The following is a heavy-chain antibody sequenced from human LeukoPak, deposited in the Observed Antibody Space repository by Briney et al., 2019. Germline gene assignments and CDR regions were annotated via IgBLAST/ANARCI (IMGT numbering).Heavy chain of an antibody. V-gene: IGHV3-9*01. CDR1: GFTFDDYA. CDR2: ISWNSGSI. J-gene: IGHJ4*02. Sequence: GRSLRLSCAASGFTFDDYAMHWVRQAPGKGLEWVSGISWNSGSIGYADSVKGRFTISRDNAKNSLYLQMNSLRAEDTALYYCAKGPYDYGDYMFDYWGQGTLVTVSS. D-gene: IGHD4-17*01. CDR3: AKGPYDYGDYMFDY.